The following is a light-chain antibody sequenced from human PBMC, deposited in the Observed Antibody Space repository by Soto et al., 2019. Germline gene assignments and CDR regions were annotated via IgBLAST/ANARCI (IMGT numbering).Light chain of an antibody. CDR3: QHYNNWPLP. V-gene: IGKV3-15*01. Sequence: GLSLSPATLSVSPGERATLSCRASQSVSTNLAWYQQTPGQAPRLLIYNALTRATGIPARFSGSGSGTEFTLTISSLQSEDFAAYYCQHYNNWPLPSGG. CDR2: NAL. CDR1: QSVSTN. J-gene: IGKJ4*01.